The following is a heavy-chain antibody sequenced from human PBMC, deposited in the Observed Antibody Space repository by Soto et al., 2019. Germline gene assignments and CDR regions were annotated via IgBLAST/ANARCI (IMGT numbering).Heavy chain of an antibody. Sequence: KPSETLSLTCTVSDGSISNFYWSWIRQPPGKGLEWIGYISSSGNTNYNPSLKSRVSISVDTSKNQFSLNLTSVTAADTAVYYCARDGYDGSGSPYPAYWGPGTQVTVSS. V-gene: IGHV4-59*01. CDR3: ARDGYDGSGSPYPAY. J-gene: IGHJ4*02. CDR2: ISSSGNT. D-gene: IGHD3-10*01. CDR1: DGSISNFY.